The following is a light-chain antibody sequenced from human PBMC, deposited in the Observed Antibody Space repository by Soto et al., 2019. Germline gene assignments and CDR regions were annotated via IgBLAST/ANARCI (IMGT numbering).Light chain of an antibody. Sequence: QSALTQPASVSGSPGKSITISCTGTSSDVGSYNLVSWYQQHPGKAPKLMIYEGSKRPSGVSNRFSGSKSGNTASLTISGRQAEDEADYYCCSYAGSSTFEVFGGGTKLTVL. J-gene: IGLJ3*02. CDR2: EGS. V-gene: IGLV2-23*03. CDR3: CSYAGSSTFEV. CDR1: SSDVGSYNL.